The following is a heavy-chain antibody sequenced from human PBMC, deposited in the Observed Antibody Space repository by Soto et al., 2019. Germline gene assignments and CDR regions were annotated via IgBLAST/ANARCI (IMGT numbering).Heavy chain of an antibody. CDR3: ASLHCTNGVCYLPYFDY. J-gene: IGHJ4*02. Sequence: GGSLRLSCAASGFSFNRHWMSWVRQAPGKGLQWVASIKRDGSEKYYVDSVKGRFTISRDNVKNSLSLQMNSLRAEDAAVYYCASLHCTNGVCYLPYFDYWGQGTLVTVSS. D-gene: IGHD2-8*01. CDR2: IKRDGSEK. CDR1: GFSFNRHW. V-gene: IGHV3-7*03.